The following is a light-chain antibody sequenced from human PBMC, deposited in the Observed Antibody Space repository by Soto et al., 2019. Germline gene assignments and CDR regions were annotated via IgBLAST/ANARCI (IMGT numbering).Light chain of an antibody. CDR2: GVS. Sequence: EIVLTQSPATLSVSPGDRVTLSCRASESLFGFLAWYQQKPGQAPRLLIYGVSTRATGIPAMFSGGGSATDFTLTISSLQSEDSAVYFCQSYNDWPFASGLGTRLEI. CDR1: ESLFGF. V-gene: IGKV3-15*01. J-gene: IGKJ2*01. CDR3: QSYNDWPFA.